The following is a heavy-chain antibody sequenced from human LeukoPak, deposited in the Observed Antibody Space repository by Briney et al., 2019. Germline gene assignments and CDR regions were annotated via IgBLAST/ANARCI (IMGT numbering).Heavy chain of an antibody. CDR3: AREGYCSSTSCVYGMDV. J-gene: IGHJ6*02. CDR1: GFTFSSYE. D-gene: IGHD2-2*01. V-gene: IGHV3-48*03. Sequence: GGSLRLSCAASGFTFSSYEMNWVRQAPGKGLEWVSYISSSGSTIYYADSVKGRFTIPRDNAKNSLYLQMNSLRAEDTAVYYCAREGYCSSTSCVYGMDVWGQGTTVTVSS. CDR2: ISSSGSTI.